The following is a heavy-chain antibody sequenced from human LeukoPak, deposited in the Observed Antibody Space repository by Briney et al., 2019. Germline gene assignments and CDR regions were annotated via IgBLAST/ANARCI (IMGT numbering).Heavy chain of an antibody. Sequence: GASVKASCKASGYTFTGYYMHWVRQAPGQGLEWMGRINPNSGGTNYAQKFQGRVTMTRDTSISTAYMELSRLRSDDTAVYYCARDGSSSTSPFDYWGQGTLVTVSS. CDR1: GYTFTGYY. J-gene: IGHJ4*02. CDR2: INPNSGGT. D-gene: IGHD6-13*01. V-gene: IGHV1-2*06. CDR3: ARDGSSSTSPFDY.